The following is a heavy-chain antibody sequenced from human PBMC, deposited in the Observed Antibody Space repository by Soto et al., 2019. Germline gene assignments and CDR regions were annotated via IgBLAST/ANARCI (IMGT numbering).Heavy chain of an antibody. D-gene: IGHD5-18*01. Sequence: EVQLVESGGGLIPPGGSLRLSCAASGFLVNSAYMTWVRQAPGKGLEWLSMINSDGSTIYAESVKGRFTISRDNSKNRLDLQMNSRRAEDTAMYYCARSGYSFAWGYWGQGTLVIVTS. CDR1: GFLVNSAY. CDR2: INSDGST. V-gene: IGHV3-53*01. J-gene: IGHJ4*02. CDR3: ARSGYSFAWGY.